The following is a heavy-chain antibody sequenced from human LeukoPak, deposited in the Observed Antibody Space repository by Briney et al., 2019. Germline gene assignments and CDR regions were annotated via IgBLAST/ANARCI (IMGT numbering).Heavy chain of an antibody. CDR2: ISYDGSNK. V-gene: IGHV3-30*04. D-gene: IGHD6-6*01. J-gene: IGHJ4*02. Sequence: GGSLRLSCAASGFTFSSYAMHWVRQAPGKGLEWVAVISYDGSNKYYADSVKGRFTISRDNSKNTLYLQMNSLRAEDTAVYYCATYEYSSSSGRIPFDYWGQGTLVTVSS. CDR3: ATYEYSSSSGRIPFDY. CDR1: GFTFSSYA.